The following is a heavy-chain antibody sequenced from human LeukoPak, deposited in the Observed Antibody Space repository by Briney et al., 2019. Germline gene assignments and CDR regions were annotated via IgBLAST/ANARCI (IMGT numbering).Heavy chain of an antibody. Sequence: SVKVSCKASGDTFSDYEISWVRQAPGQGLEWVGGIIPIFGTANYAQKFQGRVTITADESTSTAYMELSSLRSEDTAVYYCARDESAGTRIYAFDIWGQGTMVTVSS. CDR3: ARDESAGTRIYAFDI. V-gene: IGHV1-69*13. CDR2: IIPIFGTA. CDR1: GDTFSDYE. D-gene: IGHD1-1*01. J-gene: IGHJ3*02.